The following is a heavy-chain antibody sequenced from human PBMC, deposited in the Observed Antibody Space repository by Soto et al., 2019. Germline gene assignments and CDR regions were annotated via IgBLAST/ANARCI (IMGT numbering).Heavy chain of an antibody. V-gene: IGHV1-18*01. CDR2: ISAYNGNT. Sequence: ASVKVSCKASGYTFTSYGISWVRQAPGQGLEWMGWISAYNGNTNYAQKLQGRVTMTTDTSTSTGYMELRSLRSDDTAVYYCARVVTGPDIDYWGQGTLVTVSS. CDR1: GYTFTSYG. CDR3: ARVVTGPDIDY. J-gene: IGHJ4*02. D-gene: IGHD5-18*01.